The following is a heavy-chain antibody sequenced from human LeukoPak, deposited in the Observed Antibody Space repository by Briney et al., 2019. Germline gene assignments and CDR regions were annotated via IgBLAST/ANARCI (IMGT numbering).Heavy chain of an antibody. D-gene: IGHD4-17*01. Sequence: PGGSLRLSCAASGFTFSRYGMHWVRQAPGKGLEGVAVISYDGSNKYYADSGKGRFTISRDNSKNTLYLQMNSLRAEDTAVYYCAKDRHLMTTATTGDYWGQVTLVTVSS. V-gene: IGHV3-30*18. CDR1: GFTFSRYG. J-gene: IGHJ4*02. CDR2: ISYDGSNK. CDR3: AKDRHLMTTATTGDY.